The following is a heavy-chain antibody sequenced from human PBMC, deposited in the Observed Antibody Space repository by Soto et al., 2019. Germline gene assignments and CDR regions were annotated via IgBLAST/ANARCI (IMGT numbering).Heavy chain of an antibody. Sequence: ASVKVSCKASGGTFSSYAISWVRQAPGQGLEWMGGIIPIFGTANYAQKFQGRVTITADESTSTAYMELSSLRSEDTAVYYCARWQQLVTQWFDPWGQGTLVTGSS. CDR2: IIPIFGTA. D-gene: IGHD6-13*01. CDR1: GGTFSSYA. V-gene: IGHV1-69*13. J-gene: IGHJ5*02. CDR3: ARWQQLVTQWFDP.